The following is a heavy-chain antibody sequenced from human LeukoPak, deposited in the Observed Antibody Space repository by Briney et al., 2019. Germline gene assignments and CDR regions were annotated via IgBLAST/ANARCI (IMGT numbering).Heavy chain of an antibody. V-gene: IGHV4-59*01. J-gene: IGHJ6*03. CDR3: ARGMAAAETRARNYYMDV. CDR1: GGPISSYY. D-gene: IGHD6-13*01. CDR2: ISYSGST. Sequence: PSETLSLTCSVSGGPISSYYWSWIRQPPGKRLEWIGYISYSGSTLYNTSLESRVAISVDTSKNQFSLNLTSVTAADTAVYYCARGMAAAETRARNYYMDVWGEGTTVTVSS.